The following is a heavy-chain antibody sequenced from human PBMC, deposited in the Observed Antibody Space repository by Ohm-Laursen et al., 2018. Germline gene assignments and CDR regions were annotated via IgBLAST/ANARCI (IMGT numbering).Heavy chain of an antibody. CDR1: GYTFTSYD. J-gene: IGHJ3*02. V-gene: IGHV1-8*01. D-gene: IGHD5-24*01. CDR2: MNPNSGNT. Sequence: ASVKVSCKASGYTFTSYDINWVRQATGQGLEWMGWMNPNSGNTGYAQKFQGRVTMTRDTSTSTVYMELSSLRSEDTAVYYCARDPSEMATIGSNAFDIWGQGTMVTVSS. CDR3: ARDPSEMATIGSNAFDI.